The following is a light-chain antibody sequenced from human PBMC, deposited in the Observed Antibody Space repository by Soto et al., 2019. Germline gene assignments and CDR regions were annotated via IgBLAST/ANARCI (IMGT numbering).Light chain of an antibody. Sequence: QSVLTQPASVSGSPGQSITISCTGTSSDIGDYNYVSWYQQYPGKVPKLVIYDVSHRPSGVSNRFSGSKSGNTASLTISGLQAEDEADYYCSSSTTTLTLLVFGGGTKLTVL. J-gene: IGLJ3*02. CDR1: SSDIGDYNY. V-gene: IGLV2-14*01. CDR3: SSSTTTLTLLV. CDR2: DVS.